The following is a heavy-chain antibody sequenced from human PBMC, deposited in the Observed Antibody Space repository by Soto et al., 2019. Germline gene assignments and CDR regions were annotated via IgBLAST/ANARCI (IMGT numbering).Heavy chain of an antibody. CDR1: GGSISSYS. V-gene: IGHV4-59*04. CDR3: APFDWLTHY. Sequence: SETLSLTCTVSGGSISSYSWSWIRQPPGKGLEWIGYIYHSGSTYYNPSLKSRVTISVDKSKNQFSLKLSSVTAADTAVYYCAPFDWLTHYWGQGTLVTV. CDR2: IYHSGST. J-gene: IGHJ4*02. D-gene: IGHD3-9*01.